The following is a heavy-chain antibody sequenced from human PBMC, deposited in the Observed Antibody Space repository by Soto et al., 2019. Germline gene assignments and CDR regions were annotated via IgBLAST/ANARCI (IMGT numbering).Heavy chain of an antibody. Sequence: QVQLVQSGAEVKKPGASVKVSCKSSGYTFTNYAIYWVRQAPGQRPEWMGWITAGKGDTEYSQKFQDTGPFSGDTSATTAYVVLSRLRSDDTAVYYCARGGVGVTGYGMDVWGQGTTVIVS. V-gene: IGHV1-3*01. CDR1: GYTFTNYA. J-gene: IGHJ6*02. D-gene: IGHD1-20*01. CDR3: ARGGVGVTGYGMDV. CDR2: ITAGKGDT.